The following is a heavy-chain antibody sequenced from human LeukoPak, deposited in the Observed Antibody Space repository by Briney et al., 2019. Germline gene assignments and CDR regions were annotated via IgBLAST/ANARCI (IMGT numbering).Heavy chain of an antibody. CDR1: GFTFSSYS. D-gene: IGHD1-26*01. Sequence: GGSLRLSCAASGFTFSSYSMNWVRQAPGKGLEWVSYISSSSSTIYYADSVKGRFTISRDNSKNTLYLQMNSLRAEDTAVYYCAEDSGSYYNYWGQGTLVTVSS. V-gene: IGHV3-48*01. CDR2: ISSSSSTI. J-gene: IGHJ4*02. CDR3: AEDSGSYYNY.